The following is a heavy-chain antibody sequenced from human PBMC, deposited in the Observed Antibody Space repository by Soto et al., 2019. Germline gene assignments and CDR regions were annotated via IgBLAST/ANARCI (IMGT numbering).Heavy chain of an antibody. V-gene: IGHV1-8*01. D-gene: IGHD3-10*01. Sequence: QEQLEQSGAEVQKPGASVKVSCNASGYSFTKYDFNWVRQATGQGLEWLGWVNPISGNTENAQNFQGRVTLTVNTSTSTAFMELSSLRSGDTAIYYCATSRINMIRGDFYYGLDVWGHGTTVTVSS. J-gene: IGHJ6*02. CDR3: ATSRINMIRGDFYYGLDV. CDR2: VNPISGNT. CDR1: GYSFTKYD.